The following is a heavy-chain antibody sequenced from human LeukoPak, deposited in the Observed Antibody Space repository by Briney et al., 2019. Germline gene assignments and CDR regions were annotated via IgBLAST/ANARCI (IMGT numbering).Heavy chain of an antibody. J-gene: IGHJ3*02. CDR2: IYYSGST. Sequence: SETLSLTCTVSGGSISSSSYYWGWIRQPPGKGLEWIGSIYYSGSTYYNPSLKSRVTMSVDTSKNQFSLKLSSVTAADTAVYYCARDISVRAIVGARGAFDIWGQGTMVTVSS. V-gene: IGHV4-39*07. CDR3: ARDISVRAIVGARGAFDI. CDR1: GGSISSSSYY. D-gene: IGHD1-26*01.